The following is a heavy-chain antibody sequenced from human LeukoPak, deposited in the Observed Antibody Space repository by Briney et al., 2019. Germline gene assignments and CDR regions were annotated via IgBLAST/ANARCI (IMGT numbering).Heavy chain of an antibody. D-gene: IGHD6-19*01. V-gene: IGHV3-48*02. Sequence: GGSLRLSCAASGFTFSSYSMSWVRQAPGKGLEWVSYISSGSSTIYYADSVKGRFTVSRDNVKNPLYLQMSSLRDEDTAVYYCARVRSGLYFDYWGQGTLVTVSS. CDR1: GFTFSSYS. CDR3: ARVRSGLYFDY. J-gene: IGHJ4*02. CDR2: ISSGSSTI.